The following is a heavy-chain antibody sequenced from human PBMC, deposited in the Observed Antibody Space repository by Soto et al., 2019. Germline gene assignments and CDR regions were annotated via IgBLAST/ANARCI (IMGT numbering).Heavy chain of an antibody. CDR1: GFTFSSYG. D-gene: IGHD3-10*01. Sequence: PGGSLRLSCAASGFTFSSYGMHWVRQAPGKGLEWVAVISYDGSNKYYADSVKGRFTISRDNSKNTLYLQMNSLRAEDTAVYYCAALWFGELYYYYYGLDVWGQGTTVTVSS. J-gene: IGHJ6*02. CDR3: AALWFGELYYYYYGLDV. V-gene: IGHV3-30*03. CDR2: ISYDGSNK.